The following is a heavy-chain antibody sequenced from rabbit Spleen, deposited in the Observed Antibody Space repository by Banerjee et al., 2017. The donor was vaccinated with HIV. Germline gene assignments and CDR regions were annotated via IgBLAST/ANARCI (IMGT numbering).Heavy chain of an antibody. V-gene: IGHV1S40*01. J-gene: IGHJ6*01. CDR1: GFSFNSRYW. Sequence: QSLEESGGDLVKPGASLTLTCTASGFSFNSRYWIYWVRQAPGKGLEWIGCIDTGSGGSTYYAAWAKGRFTISKTSSTTVTLQMTSLTASDTATYFCASYDSGGSGYVSLWFPGPLVTVS. CDR3: ASYDSGGSGYVSL. D-gene: IGHD1-1*01. CDR2: IDTGSGGST.